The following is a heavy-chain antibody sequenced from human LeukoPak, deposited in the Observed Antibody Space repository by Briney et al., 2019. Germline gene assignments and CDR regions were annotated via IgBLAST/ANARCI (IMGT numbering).Heavy chain of an antibody. V-gene: IGHV3-53*01. D-gene: IGHD3-16*01. CDR3: ARDRPYYDKGDMDV. J-gene: IGHJ6*02. Sequence: GGSLILSCAASGFSVSGHYMSWVRQAPGKGLQWVSILFTDGTTYYADSVRGRFAISRDSYRNTLYLHMTGLRADDTALYFCARDRPYYDKGDMDVWGQGTMVTVSS. CDR1: GFSVSGHY. CDR2: LFTDGTT.